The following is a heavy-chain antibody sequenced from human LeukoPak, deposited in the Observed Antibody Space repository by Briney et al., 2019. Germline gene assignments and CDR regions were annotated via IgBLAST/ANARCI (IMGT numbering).Heavy chain of an antibody. V-gene: IGHV4-61*02. D-gene: IGHD5-18*01. CDR2: IYTSGST. J-gene: IGHJ4*02. CDR3: ARVIEWIQLWLPPFDY. CDR1: GGSISSGSYY. Sequence: PSQTLSLTCTVSGGSISSGSYYWRWIRQPAGKGLEWIVRIYTSGSTNYNPSLKSRVTISVDTSKNQFSLKLSSVTAADTAVYYCARVIEWIQLWLPPFDYWGQGTLVTVSS.